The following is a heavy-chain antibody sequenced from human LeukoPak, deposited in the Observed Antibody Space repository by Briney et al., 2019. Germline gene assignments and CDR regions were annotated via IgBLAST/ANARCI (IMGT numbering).Heavy chain of an antibody. J-gene: IGHJ4*02. CDR1: AFTFSSYW. D-gene: IGHD4-17*01. V-gene: IGHV3-74*01. CDR3: AKGGATVIDY. Sequence: PGGSLRLSCAASAFTFSSYWMNWVRQAPGKGLAWVSRINSDGISTSYADSVKGRFTISRDNAKNTLYLQMNSLRAEDTAVYYCAKGGATVIDYWGQGTLVTVSS. CDR2: INSDGIST.